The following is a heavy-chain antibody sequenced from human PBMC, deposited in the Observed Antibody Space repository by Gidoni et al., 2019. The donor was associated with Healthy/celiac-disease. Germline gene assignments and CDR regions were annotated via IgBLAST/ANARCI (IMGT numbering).Heavy chain of an antibody. J-gene: IGHJ2*01. CDR3: ATGWELPPLWYFDL. Sequence: QVQLVQSGAEVKKPGASVKVSFKVSGYTLTDLSMPWVRQAPGKGLEWMGGFDPEDGETIYAQKFQGRVTMTEDTSTDTAYMELSSLRSEDTAVYYCATGWELPPLWYFDLWGRGTLVTVSS. CDR1: GYTLTDLS. D-gene: IGHD1-26*01. CDR2: FDPEDGET. V-gene: IGHV1-24*01.